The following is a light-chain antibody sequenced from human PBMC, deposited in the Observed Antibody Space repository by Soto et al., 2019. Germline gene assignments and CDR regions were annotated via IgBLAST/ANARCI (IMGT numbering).Light chain of an antibody. Sequence: EIVLTQSPATLSLSPGEGATLSCRASQSVSSYLAWYQQKPGQAPRLLIYDASNRATGIPARFSGSGSGTDFTLTISSLEPEDFAFYYCQQRSNWPLTFGGGTKVEIK. CDR2: DAS. CDR3: QQRSNWPLT. CDR1: QSVSSY. J-gene: IGKJ4*01. V-gene: IGKV3-11*01.